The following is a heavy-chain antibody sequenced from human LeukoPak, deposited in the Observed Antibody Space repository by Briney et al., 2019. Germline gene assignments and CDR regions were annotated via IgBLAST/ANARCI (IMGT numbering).Heavy chain of an antibody. CDR3: ARGYCSGGGCSVLDAFDG. CDR2: INPGGGST. J-gene: IGHJ3*01. D-gene: IGHD2-15*01. V-gene: IGHV1-46*01. Sequence: GASVKVSCKTSGYTFTNYYIHWVRRAPGQGLEWMGKINPGGGSTSYPQKFQGRVTMTRDTSTTTVYMELSTLRSEDTAIYYCARGYCSGGGCSVLDAFDGWGQGTMVTVSS. CDR1: GYTFTNYY.